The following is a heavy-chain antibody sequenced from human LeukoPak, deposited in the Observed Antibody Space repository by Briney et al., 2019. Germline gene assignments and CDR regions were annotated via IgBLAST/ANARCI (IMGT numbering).Heavy chain of an antibody. CDR2: ISSSSSTI. CDR3: ARDRPDGPSQFSSYGSGSYNWFDP. J-gene: IGHJ5*02. D-gene: IGHD3-10*01. Sequence: GGSLRLSCAASGFTFSGYSMNWVRKAPGKGLEWISYISSSSSTIYYADSVKGRFTISRDNAKNSLYLEMNSLRAEDTAVYYCARDRPDGPSQFSSYGSGSYNWFDPWGQGTLVTVSS. V-gene: IGHV3-48*04. CDR1: GFTFSGYS.